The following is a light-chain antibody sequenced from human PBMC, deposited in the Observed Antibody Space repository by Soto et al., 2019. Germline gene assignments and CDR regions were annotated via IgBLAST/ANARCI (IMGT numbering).Light chain of an antibody. J-gene: IGLJ2*01. CDR2: EGT. V-gene: IGLV2-23*01. Sequence: QSALTQPASVSGSPGQSITISCTGTSTDVGTYGLVSWFQQHPDKAPKLMIYEGTKRPSGVSNRFSGSKSGNTASLTISGLQAEDEADYYCCSYAGSSTLGVIFGGGTKLTVL. CDR3: CSYAGSSTLGVI. CDR1: STDVGTYGL.